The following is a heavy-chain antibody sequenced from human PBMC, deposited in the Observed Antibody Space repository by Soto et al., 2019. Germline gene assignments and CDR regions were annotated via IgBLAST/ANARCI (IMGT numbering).Heavy chain of an antibody. CDR2: IIPIFGTA. Sequence: QVQLVQSGAEVKKPGSSVKVSCKASGGTFSSYAISWVRQAPGQGLEWMGGIIPIFGTANYAQKFQGRVTITADKSTSTAYMELSSLRSEDTAVYYCARHYYGSGSYPYYYYGMDVWGQGITVTVSS. D-gene: IGHD3-10*01. CDR3: ARHYYGSGSYPYYYYGMDV. J-gene: IGHJ6*02. V-gene: IGHV1-69*06. CDR1: GGTFSSYA.